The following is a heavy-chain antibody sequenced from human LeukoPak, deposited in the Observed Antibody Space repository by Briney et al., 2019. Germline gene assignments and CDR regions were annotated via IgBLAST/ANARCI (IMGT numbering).Heavy chain of an antibody. J-gene: IGHJ6*02. CDR2: ISAYNGNT. D-gene: IGHD2-2*01. Sequence: ASVKVSCKASGYTFTNFGISWVRQAPGQGLEWMGWISAYNGNTNYAQKVQGRVTMTTDTSTSTAYMELRSLTADDTAVYYCARRDCSSSSCRYYYYYMDVWGQGTMVTVSS. CDR3: ARRDCSSSSCRYYYYYMDV. CDR1: GYTFTNFG. V-gene: IGHV1-18*01.